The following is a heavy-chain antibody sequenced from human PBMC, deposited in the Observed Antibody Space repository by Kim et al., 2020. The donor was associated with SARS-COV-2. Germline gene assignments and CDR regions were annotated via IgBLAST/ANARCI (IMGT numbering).Heavy chain of an antibody. CDR3: ARGGSTMVRGVIRYFDY. Sequence: SETLSLTCAVYGGSFSGYYWSWIRQPPGKGLEWIGEINHSGSTNYNPSLKSRVTISVDTSKNQFSLKLSSVTAADTAVYYCARGGSTMVRGVIRYFDYWGQGTLVTVSS. J-gene: IGHJ4*02. D-gene: IGHD3-10*01. CDR2: INHSGST. CDR1: GGSFSGYY. V-gene: IGHV4-34*01.